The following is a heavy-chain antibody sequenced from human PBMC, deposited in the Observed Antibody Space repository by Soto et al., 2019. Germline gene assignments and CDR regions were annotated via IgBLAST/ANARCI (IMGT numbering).Heavy chain of an antibody. D-gene: IGHD6-13*01. CDR2: IFHGGTT. Sequence: SETLSLTCAVSGYSISRGYYWGCIRQPPGKGLEWIGSIFHGGTTFYNPSLKSRVTISLDTSKNRFSLKLTSVTAADTAVYYCARAIAAAVSLYYYYHGMDVWGQGTTVTVYS. CDR1: GYSISRGYY. J-gene: IGHJ6*02. CDR3: ARAIAAAVSLYYYYHGMDV. V-gene: IGHV4-38-2*01.